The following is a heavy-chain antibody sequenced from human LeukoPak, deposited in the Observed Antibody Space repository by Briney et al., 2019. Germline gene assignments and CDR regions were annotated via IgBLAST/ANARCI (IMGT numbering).Heavy chain of an antibody. Sequence: GGSLRLSCAASGFTFSSYGMHWVRQAPGKGLEWVALISHDESHKYYADSVKGRFTISRDNSKNTLYLQMNSLRTEDTAVYYCARPGRSGGSCYWCFDPWGQGTLVAVSS. CDR3: ARPGRSGGSCYWCFDP. J-gene: IGHJ5*02. V-gene: IGHV3-30*03. CDR1: GFTFSSYG. CDR2: ISHDESHK. D-gene: IGHD2-15*01.